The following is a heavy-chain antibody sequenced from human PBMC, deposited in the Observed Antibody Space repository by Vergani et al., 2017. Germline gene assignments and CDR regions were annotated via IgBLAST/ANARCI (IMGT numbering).Heavy chain of an antibody. V-gene: IGHV1-18*01. Sequence: QVQLVQSGAEVKKPGASVKVSCKASGYTFTSYGISWVRQAPGQGLEWMGWISAYNGNTNYAQKLQGRVTMTTDTSTSTAYMELRSLRSDDTAGYYCAGASPKTYYYDSSGYGLDYWGQGTLVTVSS. D-gene: IGHD3-22*01. CDR1: GYTFTSYG. CDR3: AGASPKTYYYDSSGYGLDY. J-gene: IGHJ4*02. CDR2: ISAYNGNT.